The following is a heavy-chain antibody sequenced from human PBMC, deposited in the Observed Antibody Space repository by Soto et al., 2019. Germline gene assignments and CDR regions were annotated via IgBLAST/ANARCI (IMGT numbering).Heavy chain of an antibody. CDR1: GFSVTTSGAS. CDR2: IYWDDDK. V-gene: IGHV2-5*02. CDR3: AHASTSHHQAMDV. D-gene: IGHD2-2*01. Sequence: QITLKESGPTLVKSTQTLTLTCTFSGFSVTTSGASVAWIRQPPGKALEWLALIYWDDDKRYSPSLKTRLSITKDTSKNQVVLTMTNLGPVDTATYYCAHASTSHHQAMDVWGQGTTVTVSS. J-gene: IGHJ6*02.